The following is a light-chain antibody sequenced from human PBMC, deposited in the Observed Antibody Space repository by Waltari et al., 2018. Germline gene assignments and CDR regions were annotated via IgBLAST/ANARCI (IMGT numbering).Light chain of an antibody. Sequence: QSALTQPASVSGSPGQSITISCTGPRSDVGTYTLLSWYQQHPGKPPKLIIYEGFKRPSGVSDRFSGSQSANTASLTISGLQAEDEADYYCSLYSTTTDMFGGGTKVSVL. CDR1: RSDVGTYTL. CDR2: EGF. CDR3: SLYSTTTDM. V-gene: IGLV2-23*01. J-gene: IGLJ3*02.